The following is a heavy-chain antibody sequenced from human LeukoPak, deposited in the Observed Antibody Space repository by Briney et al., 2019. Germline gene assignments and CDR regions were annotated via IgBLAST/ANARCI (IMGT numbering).Heavy chain of an antibody. CDR1: GFTFSNYG. D-gene: IGHD3-10*01. J-gene: IGHJ4*02. Sequence: GRSLRLSCAASGFTFSNYGMHWVRQAPGKGLEWGAVIWYDGSNKYYADSVKGRFTISRDNSKNTLYLQMNSLRAEDTPVYYCAGNYGPYYFDYWGQGTLVTVSS. CDR3: AGNYGPYYFDY. CDR2: IWYDGSNK. V-gene: IGHV3-33*01.